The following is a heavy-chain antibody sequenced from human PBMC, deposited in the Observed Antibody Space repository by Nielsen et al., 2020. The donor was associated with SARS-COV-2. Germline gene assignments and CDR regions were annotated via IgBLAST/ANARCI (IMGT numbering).Heavy chain of an antibody. V-gene: IGHV3-30*07. J-gene: IGHJ6*02. CDR3: ARRYQLPLDYYYGMDV. Sequence: ADSVKGRFIISRDNSKTTLYLQMNSLRAEDTAVYYCARRYQLPLDYYYGMDVWGQGTTVTVSS. D-gene: IGHD2-2*01.